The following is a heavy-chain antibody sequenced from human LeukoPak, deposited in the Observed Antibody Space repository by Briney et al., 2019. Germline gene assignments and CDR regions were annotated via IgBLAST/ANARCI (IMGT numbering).Heavy chain of an antibody. D-gene: IGHD3-10*01. V-gene: IGHV3-7*01. CDR1: GFTFSSYW. CDR3: ARAPEGSGSSYYFDY. Sequence: GGSLRLSCADSGFTFSSYWMSWVRQAPGKGLEWVANIDRDGGEKYHVDSVKGRFTISRDNAKNSLYLQMNSLRTEDTAIYYCARAPEGSGSSYYFDYWGQGILVTVSS. J-gene: IGHJ4*02. CDR2: IDRDGGEK.